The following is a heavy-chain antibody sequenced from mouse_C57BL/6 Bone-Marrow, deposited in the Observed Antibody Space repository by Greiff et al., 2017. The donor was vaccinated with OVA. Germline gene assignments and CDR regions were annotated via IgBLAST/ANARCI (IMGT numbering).Heavy chain of an antibody. CDR2: ISYDGSN. CDR3: ARGITTVVARDY. D-gene: IGHD1-1*01. J-gene: IGHJ2*01. V-gene: IGHV3-6*01. Sequence: EVHLVESGPGLVKPSQSLSLTCSVTGYSITSGYYWNWIRQFPGNKLEWMGYISYDGSNNYNPSLKNRISITRDTSKNQFFLKLNSVTTEDTATYYCARGITTVVARDYWGQGTTLTVSS. CDR1: GYSITSGYY.